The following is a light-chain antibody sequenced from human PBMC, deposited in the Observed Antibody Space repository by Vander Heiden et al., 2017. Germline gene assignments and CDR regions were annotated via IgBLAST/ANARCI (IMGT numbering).Light chain of an antibody. V-gene: IGKV3-15*01. Sequence: EIAMTQPPATLSVSQGERATLSCRASQSVSSKLAWNQQKPGQAPRLPIYGASTRATGIPARFSGSGSGTEFTLTISSLQSEDFAVYYCQQYNNWPRTFGQGTKVEIK. J-gene: IGKJ1*01. CDR3: QQYNNWPRT. CDR1: QSVSSK. CDR2: GAS.